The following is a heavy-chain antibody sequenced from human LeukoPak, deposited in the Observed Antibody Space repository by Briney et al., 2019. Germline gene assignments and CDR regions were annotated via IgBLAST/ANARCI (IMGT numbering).Heavy chain of an antibody. CDR2: IYYSGST. V-gene: IGHV4-59*08. D-gene: IGHD6-19*01. Sequence: GSLRLSCVASGLTFSAYGMSWIRQPPGKGLEWIGYIYYSGSTNYNPSLQSRVAISVDTSKNQFSLRLSSVTAADTAVYYCAKQGLYSNGWFDSWGQGTLVTVSS. J-gene: IGHJ5*01. CDR3: AKQGLYSNGWFDS. CDR1: GLTFSAYG.